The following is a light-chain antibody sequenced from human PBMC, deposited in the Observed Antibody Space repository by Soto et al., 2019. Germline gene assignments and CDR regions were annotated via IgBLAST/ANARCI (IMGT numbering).Light chain of an antibody. CDR2: EVS. CDR3: SSYTSSSTIYV. CDR1: SSDVGGYNY. V-gene: IGLV2-14*01. Sequence: QSALTQPASVSGSPGQSITISCTGTSSDVGGYNYVSWCQQHPGKAPKLMIYEVSNRPSGVSNRFSGSKSGNTASLTISGLQAEDEADYYCSSYTSSSTIYVFGTGTKVTVL. J-gene: IGLJ1*01.